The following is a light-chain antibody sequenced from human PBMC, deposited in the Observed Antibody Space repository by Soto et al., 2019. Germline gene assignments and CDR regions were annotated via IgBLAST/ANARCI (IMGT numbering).Light chain of an antibody. CDR3: QKYNGTPRT. Sequence: DFQMTQSPSSLSASVGDRVTITCRASQDISDHLAWYQHKPGKVPKLLIDEASTLQSGVPSRLSGGGSGTDFTLTISSLQNEDVAIYYCQKYNGTPRTFGQGTKVELK. CDR1: QDISDH. V-gene: IGKV1-27*01. J-gene: IGKJ1*01. CDR2: EAS.